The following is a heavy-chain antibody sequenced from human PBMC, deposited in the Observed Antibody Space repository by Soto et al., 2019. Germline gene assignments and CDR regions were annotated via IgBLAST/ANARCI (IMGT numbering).Heavy chain of an antibody. D-gene: IGHD2-2*01. CDR1: GDSISSGGYY. CDR3: AKGGGPCSSTTCYNNWFDP. J-gene: IGHJ5*02. V-gene: IGHV4-31*03. CDR2: ISYSGNT. Sequence: SETLSLTCTVSGDSISSGGYYWSWIRQHPGKGLEWIGCISYSGNTYYNPSLKSRVTISVDTSKNQFSLKLSFVTAADTAVYDCAKGGGPCSSTTCYNNWFDPWGQGTLVTVSS.